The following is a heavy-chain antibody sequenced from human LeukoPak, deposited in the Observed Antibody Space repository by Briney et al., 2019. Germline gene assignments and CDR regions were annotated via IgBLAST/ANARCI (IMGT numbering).Heavy chain of an antibody. V-gene: IGHV1-2*06. CDR2: INPNSGGT. CDR3: ARWSGYSSSVDY. D-gene: IGHD6-6*01. CDR1: GCTFTGYY. J-gene: IGHJ4*02. Sequence: ASVKASCKASGCTFTGYYMNWVRQAPGQGLEWMGRINPNSGGTNYAQKFQGRVTMTRDTSISTAYMELSRLRSDDTAVYYCARWSGYSSSVDYWGQGTLVTVSS.